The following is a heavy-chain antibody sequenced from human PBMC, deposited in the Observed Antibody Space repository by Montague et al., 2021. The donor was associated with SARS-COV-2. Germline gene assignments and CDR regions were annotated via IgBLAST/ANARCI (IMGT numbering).Heavy chain of an antibody. J-gene: IGHJ6*02. Sequence: SETLSLTCTVSGGSITGYYWSWIRRPPGKGLEWIGCIYTSGSTNYNPSLKSRVTMSLDMSKSQFSLKLTSVTAADTTVYYCARAGSAAAGLLGSYGLDVWGQGTTVAVSS. V-gene: IGHV4-4*07. CDR1: GGSITGYY. CDR3: ARAGSAAAGLLGSYGLDV. CDR2: IYTSGST. D-gene: IGHD6-25*01.